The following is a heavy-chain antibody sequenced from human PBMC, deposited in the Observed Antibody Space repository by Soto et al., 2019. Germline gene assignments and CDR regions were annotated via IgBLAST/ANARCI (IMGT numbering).Heavy chain of an antibody. D-gene: IGHD3-10*01. V-gene: IGHV1-69*02. CDR1: GGTFSSYT. CDR3: AGATSASWRGLGELFNY. CDR2: IIPILGIA. J-gene: IGHJ4*02. Sequence: ASVKVSCKASGGTFSSYTISWVRQAPGQGLEWMGRIIPILGIANYAQKFQGRVTITADKSTSTAYMELSSLRSEDTAVYYCAGATSASWRGLGELFNYWGQGTLVTVSS.